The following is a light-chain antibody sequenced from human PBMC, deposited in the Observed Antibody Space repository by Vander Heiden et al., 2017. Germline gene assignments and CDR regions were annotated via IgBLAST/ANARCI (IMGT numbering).Light chain of an antibody. CDR3: QQYHTYYS. Sequence: DIQMAQSPSTLSAFVGDRVTITCRASQSISNSVAWYQQKPGRAPKLLIYGASTLESGVPSRFSGSGSGTEFTLTIFSLQPDDFASYFCQQYHTYYSFGGGTKVDI. CDR1: QSISNS. CDR2: GAS. V-gene: IGKV1-5*01. J-gene: IGKJ4*01.